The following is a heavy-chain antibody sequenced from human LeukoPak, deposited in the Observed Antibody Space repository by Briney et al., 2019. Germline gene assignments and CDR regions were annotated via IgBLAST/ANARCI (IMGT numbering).Heavy chain of an antibody. CDR1: GGSISSYY. V-gene: IGHV4-59*01. Sequence: SETLSPTCTVSGGSISSYYWSWIRQPPGKGLEWIGYIYYSGSTNYNPSLKSRVTISVDTSKNQFSLKLSSVTAADTAVYYCARVRYSYGSIYWYFDLWGRGTLVTVSS. J-gene: IGHJ2*01. D-gene: IGHD5-18*01. CDR2: IYYSGST. CDR3: ARVRYSYGSIYWYFDL.